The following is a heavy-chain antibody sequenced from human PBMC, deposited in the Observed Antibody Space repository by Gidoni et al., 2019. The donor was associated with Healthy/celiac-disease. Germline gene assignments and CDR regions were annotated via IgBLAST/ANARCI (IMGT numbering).Heavy chain of an antibody. CDR2: ISYDGSNK. V-gene: IGHV3-30*18. D-gene: IGHD6-13*01. CDR1: GFTFSSSG. Sequence: QVQLVESGGGVVQPGRSLRLSCAASGFTFSSSGMNWVRKAPGKGLGWVAVISYDGSNKYYADSVKGRFTISRDNSKNTLYLQMNSLRAEDTAVYYCAKDLSPIAAAGMEAEEGFDYWGQGTLVTVSS. CDR3: AKDLSPIAAAGMEAEEGFDY. J-gene: IGHJ4*02.